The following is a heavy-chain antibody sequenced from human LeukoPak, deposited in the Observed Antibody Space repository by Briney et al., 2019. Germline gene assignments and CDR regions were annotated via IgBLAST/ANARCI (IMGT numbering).Heavy chain of an antibody. J-gene: IGHJ6*03. D-gene: IGHD6-19*01. CDR1: GDSVSSNSAA. V-gene: IGHV6-1*01. Sequence: SQTLSLTCAISGDSVSSNSAAWNWIRQSPSRGLEWLGRTYYRSKWYNDYAVSVKSRITINPDTSKNQFSLQLNSVTPEDTAVYYCARQFYSSGWYYYYYYMDVWGKGTTVTVSS. CDR3: ARQFYSSGWYYYYYYMDV. CDR2: TYYRSKWYN.